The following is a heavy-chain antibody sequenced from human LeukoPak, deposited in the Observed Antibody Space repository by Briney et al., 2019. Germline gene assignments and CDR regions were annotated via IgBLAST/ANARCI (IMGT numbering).Heavy chain of an antibody. V-gene: IGHV4-59*08. J-gene: IGHJ6*03. CDR2: IYYSGST. CDR1: GGSISSYY. D-gene: IGHD1-7*01. CDR3: ARAGTWDPYYYYMDV. Sequence: SETLSLTCTVSGGSISSYYWSWIRQPQGKGLEWIGYIYYSGSTNYNPSLKCRVTISVDPSKNQFSLKLSSVTAADTAVYYCARAGTWDPYYYYMDVWGKGTTVTVSS.